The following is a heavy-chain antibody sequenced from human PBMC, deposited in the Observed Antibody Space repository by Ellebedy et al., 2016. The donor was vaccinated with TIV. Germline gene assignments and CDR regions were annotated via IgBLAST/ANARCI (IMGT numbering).Heavy chain of an antibody. J-gene: IGHJ4*02. CDR3: VRGAVLLWFGEFDY. Sequence: ASVKVSCXASGYTFTSYSISWVRQAPGQGLEWMGWISAYNGNTNYAQKFQGRVTITADESTSTAYMELNSLRSEDTAVYYCVRGAVLLWFGEFDYWGQGTLVTVSS. CDR2: ISAYNGNT. V-gene: IGHV1-18*01. D-gene: IGHD3-10*01. CDR1: GYTFTSYS.